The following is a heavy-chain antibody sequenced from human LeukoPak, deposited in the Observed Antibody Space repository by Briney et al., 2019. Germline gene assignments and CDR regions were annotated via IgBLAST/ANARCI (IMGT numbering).Heavy chain of an antibody. V-gene: IGHV3-21*06. CDR1: GFTFSNYN. D-gene: IGHD6-13*01. Sequence: GGSLRLSCAASGFTFSNYNMNWVRQIPGKGLQWVSFISSSTVYIYYSDSVKGRFTISRDNAKNSLYLQLNGLRVEDSGIYYCARASSWRTPDYWGQGTLVTVSS. CDR3: ARASSWRTPDY. J-gene: IGHJ4*02. CDR2: ISSSTVYI.